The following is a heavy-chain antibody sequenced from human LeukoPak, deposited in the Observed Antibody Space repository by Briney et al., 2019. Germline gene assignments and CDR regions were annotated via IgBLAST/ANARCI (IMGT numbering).Heavy chain of an antibody. CDR2: INAGNDNT. CDR3: ARDAPGNNYGKFDY. CDR1: GYTFNSYA. V-gene: IGHV1-3*01. Sequence: ASVKVSCKASGYTFNSYAMHWVRQAPGQRLEWMGWINAGNDNTKYSQNLQGRVTITRDTSASTVYMKLSSLRSEDTAVYYCARDAPGNNYGKFDYWGQGTLVTVSS. D-gene: IGHD3-10*01. J-gene: IGHJ4*02.